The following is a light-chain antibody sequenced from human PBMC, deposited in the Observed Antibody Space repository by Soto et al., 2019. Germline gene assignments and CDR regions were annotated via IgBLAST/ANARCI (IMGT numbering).Light chain of an antibody. Sequence: EIVLTQSPATLSLSPGERATLSCWASQSVGRSLAWYQQKPGQAPRLLINDASNRATGIPARFGGSGSGTDFTLTISSLEPEDFAVYYCQQSNDWPLTFGGGTKVEIK. CDR3: QQSNDWPLT. CDR1: QSVGRS. J-gene: IGKJ4*01. V-gene: IGKV3-11*01. CDR2: DAS.